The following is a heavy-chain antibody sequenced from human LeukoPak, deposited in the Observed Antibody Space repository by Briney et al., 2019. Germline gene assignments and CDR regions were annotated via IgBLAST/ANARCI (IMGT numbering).Heavy chain of an antibody. CDR3: AREDYIYGSGSYYRDNWFDP. J-gene: IGHJ5*02. CDR2: TRNKANSYTT. V-gene: IGHV3-72*01. D-gene: IGHD3-10*01. CDR1: GFSFSDHY. Sequence: GGSLSLSCAASGFSFSDHYMDWVRQAPGKGLEWVGRTRNKANSYTTEYAASVKGRFTISRDESKNSLYLPLNSLITEDKTVYYCAREDYIYGSGSYYRDNWFDPWGQGTLVTVSS.